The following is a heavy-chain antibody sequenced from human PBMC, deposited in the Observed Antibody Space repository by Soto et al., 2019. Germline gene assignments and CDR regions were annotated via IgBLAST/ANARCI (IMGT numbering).Heavy chain of an antibody. D-gene: IGHD5-12*01. J-gene: IGHJ4*02. CDR3: ARYLQGLRYSGYDCGDY. CDR1: GFTFSDYY. CDR2: VSDSGTTI. Sequence: QVQLVESGGGLVEPGGSLRLSCAASGFTFSDYYMGWIRQAPGKGLEWVSYVSDSGTTIYYTDSVRGRFTVSRDNAKNSLYMQMNSLRADDTAVDYCARYLQGLRYSGYDCGDYWGRGTLVTASS. V-gene: IGHV3-11*01.